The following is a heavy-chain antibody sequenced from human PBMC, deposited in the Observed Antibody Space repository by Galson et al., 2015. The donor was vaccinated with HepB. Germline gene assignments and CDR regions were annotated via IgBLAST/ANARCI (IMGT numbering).Heavy chain of an antibody. CDR3: ARASQEWELLRGFDY. V-gene: IGHV3-33*01. D-gene: IGHD1-26*01. CDR1: GFTFSSYG. CDR2: IWYDGSNK. J-gene: IGHJ4*02. Sequence: SLRLSCAASGFTFSSYGMHWVRQAPGKGLEWVAVIWYDGSNKYYADSVKGRFTISRDNSKNTLYLQMNSLRAEDTAVYYCARASQEWELLRGFDYWGQGTLVTVSS.